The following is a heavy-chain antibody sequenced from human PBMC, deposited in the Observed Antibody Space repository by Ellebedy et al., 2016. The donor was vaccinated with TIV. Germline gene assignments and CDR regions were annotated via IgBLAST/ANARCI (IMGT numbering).Heavy chain of an antibody. Sequence: GSLRLSXAVSGGSISSSDWWSWVRQPPGKGLEWIGEIYHSGSTNYNPSLKSRVTISVDKSKNQFSLRLSSVTAADTAVYYCAGSRGYSYGYAFGYWGQGTLVTVSS. D-gene: IGHD5-18*01. V-gene: IGHV4-4*02. CDR1: GGSISSSDW. J-gene: IGHJ4*02. CDR3: AGSRGYSYGYAFGY. CDR2: IYHSGST.